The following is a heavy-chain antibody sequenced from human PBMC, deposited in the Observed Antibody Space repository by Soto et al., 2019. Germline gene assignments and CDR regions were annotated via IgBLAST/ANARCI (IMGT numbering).Heavy chain of an antibody. CDR2: ITGSGGST. CDR1: GITLSGYA. D-gene: IGHD3-3*02. Sequence: PGGSLRLSCAAYGITLSGYAMSWVRQAPGTGLEWVSAITGSGGSTYYADSVKGRFTISRDNSKNTLYLQMNSLRAEDTAVYYCAKERVRHLDYWGQGTLVTVSS. V-gene: IGHV3-23*01. J-gene: IGHJ4*02. CDR3: AKERVRHLDY.